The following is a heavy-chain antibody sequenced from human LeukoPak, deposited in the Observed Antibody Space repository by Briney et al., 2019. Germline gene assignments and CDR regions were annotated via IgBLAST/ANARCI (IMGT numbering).Heavy chain of an antibody. D-gene: IGHD5-12*01. J-gene: IGHJ6*02. Sequence: PGGSLRLSCAASGFTFSSYEMNWVRQAPGKGLEWVSYISSSGSTIYYADSVKGRFTISRDNAKNSLYLQMNSLRAEDTAVYYCAKDRGYDFSDGMDVWGQGTTVTVSS. V-gene: IGHV3-48*03. CDR1: GFTFSSYE. CDR2: ISSSGSTI. CDR3: AKDRGYDFSDGMDV.